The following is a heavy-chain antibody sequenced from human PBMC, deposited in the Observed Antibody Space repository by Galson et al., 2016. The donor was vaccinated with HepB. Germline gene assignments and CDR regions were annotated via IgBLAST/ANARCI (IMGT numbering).Heavy chain of an antibody. V-gene: IGHV7-4-1*02. Sequence: SVKVSCKASGYTFTTYGVNWVRQAPGQGLEWMGWINTESGDPMSAQGSAGRFVLSLDTSVSTAYLDISNLRSEYTAVDYFARAGSAGHPYRTPYGFDVWGQGSSFTLSS. J-gene: IGHJ6*02. CDR1: GYTFTTYG. CDR2: INTESGDP. CDR3: ARAGSAGHPYRTPYGFDV. D-gene: IGHD6-13*01.